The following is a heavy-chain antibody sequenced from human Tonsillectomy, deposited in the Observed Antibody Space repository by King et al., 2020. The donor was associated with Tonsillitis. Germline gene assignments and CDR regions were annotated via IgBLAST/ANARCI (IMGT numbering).Heavy chain of an antibody. J-gene: IGHJ5*02. V-gene: IGHV4-39*01. D-gene: IGHD6-13*01. CDR3: ARTGIATAGNNWFDP. Sequence: LQLQESGPGLVKPSETLSLTCTVSGGSISSSSYYWGWIRQPPGKGLEWIGSIYYSGRTYYNPSLKSRVTISVDTSKNQFSLKLSSVTAADTAVHYCARTGIATAGNNWFDPWGQGTLVTVSS. CDR1: GGSISSSSYY. CDR2: IYYSGRT.